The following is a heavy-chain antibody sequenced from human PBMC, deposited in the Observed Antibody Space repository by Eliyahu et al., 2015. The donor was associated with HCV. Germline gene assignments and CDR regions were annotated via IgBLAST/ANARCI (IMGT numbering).Heavy chain of an antibody. CDR1: GFXFXSYG. Sequence: QVQLVESGGGVVQPGRSLRLSCAAXGFXFXSYGIXWVRQAPGKGLXWVAVLSYDGSNKYYADSVKGRFTISRDNSKNTLYLQMSSLRAEDTAVYYCARDAGSYLEYFQHWGQGTLVTVSS. D-gene: IGHD1-26*01. J-gene: IGHJ1*01. CDR2: LSYDGSNK. V-gene: IGHV3-33*01. CDR3: ARDAGSYLEYFQH.